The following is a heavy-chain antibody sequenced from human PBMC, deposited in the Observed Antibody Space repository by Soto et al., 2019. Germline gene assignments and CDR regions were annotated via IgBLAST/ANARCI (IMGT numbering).Heavy chain of an antibody. CDR3: AHIRQWTNDYIHR. J-gene: IGHJ1*01. V-gene: IGHV2-5*02. CDR1: GFSLSSTGVG. Sequence: SGPTLVNPTQTLTLTCSVSGFSLSSTGVGVAWIRQPPGKALEWLALIYWDDEKSYSPSLKSRLTITKDTSKNQVVLKMTNMVGVDTGTYFCAHIRQWTNDYIHRGGQ. D-gene: IGHD1-1*01. CDR2: IYWDDEK.